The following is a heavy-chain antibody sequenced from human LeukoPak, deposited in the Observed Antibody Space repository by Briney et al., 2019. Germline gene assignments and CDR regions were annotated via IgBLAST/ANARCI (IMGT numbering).Heavy chain of an antibody. D-gene: IGHD3-9*01. V-gene: IGHV4-30-4*01. CDR3: ARAVDNDILTGLEPYYFDY. CDR2: IYYSGNT. CDR1: GGSISSGDYY. J-gene: IGHJ4*02. Sequence: SETLSLTCTVSGGSISSGDYYWSWIRQPPGKGLEWIGYIYYSGNTYYNPSLRSRVTISLDTSKNQFSLKLSSVTAADTAVYYGARAVDNDILTGLEPYYFDYWAREPWSPSPQ.